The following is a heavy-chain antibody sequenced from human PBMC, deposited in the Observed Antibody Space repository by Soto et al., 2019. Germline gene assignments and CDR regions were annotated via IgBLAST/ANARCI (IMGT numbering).Heavy chain of an antibody. CDR2: VYSTGTT. CDR3: ATLQREWYRSSSGLGWFDP. V-gene: IGHV4-61*08. Sequence: SETLSLTCAVSGDSVSSSDFYWTWIRQPPGKPLEWIGYVYSTGTTNYSPSLKSRVDMSVDTSENQFSLKLSSVTAADTAVYYCATLQREWYRSSSGLGWFDPWGQGTLVTVSS. D-gene: IGHD6-6*01. J-gene: IGHJ5*02. CDR1: GDSVSSSDFY.